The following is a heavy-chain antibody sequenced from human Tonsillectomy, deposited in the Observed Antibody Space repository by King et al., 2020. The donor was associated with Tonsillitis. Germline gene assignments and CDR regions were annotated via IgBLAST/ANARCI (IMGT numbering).Heavy chain of an antibody. V-gene: IGHV4-4*07. Sequence: VQLQESGPGLVKPSETLSLTCTVSGGSISSYYWSWLRQPAGKGLEWIGRIYYTGSTNYSPSLKSRITMSVDTSKNQFSLKLSSVTAADTAVYYCARDLTIFGVVIEYYFDYWGQGTLVTVSS. CDR2: IYYTGST. J-gene: IGHJ4*02. D-gene: IGHD3-3*01. CDR3: ARDLTIFGVVIEYYFDY. CDR1: GGSISSYY.